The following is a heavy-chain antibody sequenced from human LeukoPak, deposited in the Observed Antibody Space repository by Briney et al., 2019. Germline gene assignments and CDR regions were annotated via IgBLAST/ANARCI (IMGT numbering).Heavy chain of an antibody. CDR2: SSYDGSNK. CDR1: GFTFSSFA. J-gene: IGHJ6*02. V-gene: IGHV3-30-3*01. CDR3: AREYSDYGYYYNMEV. D-gene: IGHD5-12*01. Sequence: GRSLRLSCAASGFTFSSFAIHWVRQAPGKGLEWVALSSYDGSNKYYADSVKGRFTISRDNSNNTLYLQMNSLRAEDTAVYYCAREYSDYGYYYNMEVWGQGTTVTVSS.